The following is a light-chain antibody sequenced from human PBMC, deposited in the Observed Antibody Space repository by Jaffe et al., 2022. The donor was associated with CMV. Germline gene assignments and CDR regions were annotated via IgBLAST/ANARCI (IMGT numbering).Light chain of an antibody. CDR3: AAWDDSLSGVV. CDR1: SSNIGITY. V-gene: IGLV1-47*01. CDR2: GNN. J-gene: IGLJ2*01. Sequence: QSVLTQPPSASGTPGQRVTISCSGSSSNIGITYVYWYQQLPGTAPKLLIYGNNQRPSGVPDRFSGSKSGTSASLAISGLRSEDEADYYCAAWDDSLSGVVFGGGTNLTVL.